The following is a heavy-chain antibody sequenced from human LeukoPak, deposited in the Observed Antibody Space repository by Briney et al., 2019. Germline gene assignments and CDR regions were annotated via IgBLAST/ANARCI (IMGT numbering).Heavy chain of an antibody. D-gene: IGHD6-13*01. J-gene: IGHJ4*02. V-gene: IGHV4-38-2*02. CDR3: ARRGSPPAATADYFDY. Sequence: SETLSLTCTVSGYSISSGYYWGWIRQPPGKGLEWIGSIYHSGSTYYNPSLRSRVTISVDTSKNQFSLKLTSVTAADTAVYYCARRGSPPAATADYFDYWGQGTLVTVSS. CDR1: GYSISSGYY. CDR2: IYHSGST.